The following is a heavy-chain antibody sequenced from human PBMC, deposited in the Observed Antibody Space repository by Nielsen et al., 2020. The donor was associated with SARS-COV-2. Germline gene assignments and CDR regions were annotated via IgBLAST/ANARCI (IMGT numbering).Heavy chain of an antibody. J-gene: IGHJ6*02. V-gene: IGHV4-59*08. CDR2: IYYSGST. D-gene: IGHD4-17*01. CDR1: GGSISSYY. Sequence: SETLSLTCTVSGGSISSYYWSWIRQPPGKGLEWIGYIYYSGSTNYNPSLKSRVTISVDTSKNQFSLKLSSVTVADTAVYYCARGGIDYGDYVGNYYYYGMDVWGQGTTVTVSS. CDR3: ARGGIDYGDYVGNYYYYGMDV.